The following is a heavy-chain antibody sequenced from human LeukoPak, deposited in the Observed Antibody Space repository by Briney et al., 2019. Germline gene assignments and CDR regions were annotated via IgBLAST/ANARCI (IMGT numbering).Heavy chain of an antibody. D-gene: IGHD2-21*02. CDR1: GFTFSSYA. J-gene: IGHJ4*02. CDR2: ISGSGGST. V-gene: IGHV3-23*01. Sequence: PGGSLRLSCAASGFTFSSYAMSWVRQAPGKGLEWVSAISGSGGSTYYADSVKGRFTISRDNSKNTLYLQMNSLRAEDTAVYYCARDPEGPTVTAPELVYWGQGTLVTVSS. CDR3: ARDPEGPTVTAPELVY.